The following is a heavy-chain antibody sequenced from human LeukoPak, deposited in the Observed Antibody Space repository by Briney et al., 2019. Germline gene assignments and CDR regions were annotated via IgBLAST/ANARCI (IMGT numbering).Heavy chain of an antibody. J-gene: IGHJ4*02. V-gene: IGHV1-69*13. Sequence: SVKVSCKASGGTFSSYAISWVRQAPGQGLEWMGGIIPIFGTANYAQKFQGRVTITADESTSTAYMGLSSLRSEDTAVYYCARDRGGYGDYRSPLDYWGQGTLVTVSS. CDR2: IIPIFGTA. CDR3: ARDRGGYGDYRSPLDY. CDR1: GGTFSSYA. D-gene: IGHD4-17*01.